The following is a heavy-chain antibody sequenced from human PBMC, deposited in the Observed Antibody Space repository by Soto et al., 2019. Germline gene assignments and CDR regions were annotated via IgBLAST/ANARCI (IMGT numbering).Heavy chain of an antibody. CDR3: AKGAALGGDYGDLDWYVDL. Sequence: EVQLEESEGGLVQPGRSLRLSCAASGFTFDDYAMHWVRQAPGKGLEWVSGISWNSGSIGYADSVKGRFTISRDNAKNYLYLLMNSLSAEDTALYYCAKGAALGGDYGDLDWYVDLWGRGTLVTVSS. J-gene: IGHJ2*01. V-gene: IGHV3-9*01. D-gene: IGHD4-17*01. CDR1: GFTFDDYA. CDR2: ISWNSGSI.